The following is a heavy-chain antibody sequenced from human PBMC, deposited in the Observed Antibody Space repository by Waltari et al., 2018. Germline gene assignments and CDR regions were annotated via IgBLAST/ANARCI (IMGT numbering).Heavy chain of an antibody. CDR1: GFTYSMYW. D-gene: IGHD4-17*01. CDR3: ARGARRTTVTTGWWYFDL. V-gene: IGHV3-74*01. J-gene: IGHJ2*01. Sequence: EVQLVESGGGLVQPGGSLRLSCAASGFTYSMYWMHWVRQAPGKGLVWVSRSKSGGSSTSYADSVKGRFTISKDNAKNKVYLKMNSLRAEDTAIYYCARGARRTTVTTGWWYFDLWGRGTLVTVSS. CDR2: SKSGGSST.